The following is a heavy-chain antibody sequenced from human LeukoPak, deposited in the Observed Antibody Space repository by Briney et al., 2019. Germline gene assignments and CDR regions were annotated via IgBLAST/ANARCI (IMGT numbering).Heavy chain of an antibody. CDR2: IYYSGST. V-gene: IGHV4-39*01. CDR1: GGSISSSSSY. J-gene: IGHJ5*02. CDR3: ARQLVVVVAAKEGWFDP. D-gene: IGHD2-15*01. Sequence: SETLSLTCTVSGGSISSSSSYWGWIRQPPGKGLEWIGSIYYSGSTYYNPSLKSRVTISVDTSKNQFSLKLSSVTAADTAVYYCARQLVVVVAAKEGWFDPWGQGTLVTVSS.